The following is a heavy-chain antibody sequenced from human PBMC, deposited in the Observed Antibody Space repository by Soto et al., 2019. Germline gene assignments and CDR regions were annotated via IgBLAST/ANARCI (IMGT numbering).Heavy chain of an antibody. CDR2: ISGTGVYI. CDR3: AREGALKPFSS. CDR1: GFTFSNYS. V-gene: IGHV3-21*01. Sequence: PGGSLRLSCVASGFTFSNYSMNWVRQAPGKGLEWVSHISGTGVYIHYADAVKGRFTISRDNAKSSVYLQMNSLRAEDTAVYYCAREGALKPFSSWGQGALVTVSS. J-gene: IGHJ5*02.